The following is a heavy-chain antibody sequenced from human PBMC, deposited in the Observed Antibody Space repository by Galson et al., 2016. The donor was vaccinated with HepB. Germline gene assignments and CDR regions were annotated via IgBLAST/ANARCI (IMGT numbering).Heavy chain of an antibody. Sequence: LRLSCAACEFSFSSHSMNWVRQAPGKGLEWISYIDRSSDTIYYADSVKGRFTVSRDNAKNSLYLQMNSLRVENTAVYYCAREYGQRVNFDCWGQGTLVTVSS. CDR1: EFSFSSHS. D-gene: IGHD3-10*01. CDR3: AREYGQRVNFDC. J-gene: IGHJ4*02. V-gene: IGHV3-48*01. CDR2: IDRSSDTI.